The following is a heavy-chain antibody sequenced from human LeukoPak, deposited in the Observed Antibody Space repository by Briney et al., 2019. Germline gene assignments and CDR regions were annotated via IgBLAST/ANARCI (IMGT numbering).Heavy chain of an antibody. V-gene: IGHV4-59*01. CDR1: GGSISSYY. Sequence: SETLSLTCTVSGGSISSYYWSWIRQPPGKGLEWIGYIHYSGSTNYNPSLKSRVTISVDTSKNQFSLILSSVTTAETAVYYCAREVVAAAGTVDYWGQGTLVTVSS. CDR3: AREVVAAAGTVDY. D-gene: IGHD6-13*01. CDR2: IHYSGST. J-gene: IGHJ4*02.